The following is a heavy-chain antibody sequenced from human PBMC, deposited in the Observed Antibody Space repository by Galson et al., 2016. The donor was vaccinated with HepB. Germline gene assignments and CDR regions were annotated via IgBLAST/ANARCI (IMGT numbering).Heavy chain of an antibody. V-gene: IGHV3-21*01. Sequence: SLRLSCAASGFTISPYWMNWVRQAPGEGLEWVSTISGGGTFTYYADSVKGRFTIYRDNAKNSLSLQMNSLRAEDTAVYYCAVGWRELQSPFDYWGQGTQVTVSS. CDR1: GFTISPYW. CDR2: ISGGGTFT. D-gene: IGHD1-26*01. CDR3: AVGWRELQSPFDY. J-gene: IGHJ4*02.